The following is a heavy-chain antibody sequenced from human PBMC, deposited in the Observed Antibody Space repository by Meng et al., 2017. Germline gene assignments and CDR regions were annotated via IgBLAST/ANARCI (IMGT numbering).Heavy chain of an antibody. D-gene: IGHD5-18*01. Sequence: ESLRLSCTVSGYSISSGYYWGWIRQPPGKGLEWIGSIYHSGSTYYNPSLKSRVTIAVDTSKNQFSLKLSSVTAADTAVYYCARHDVIQLWTNGCYYWGQGTLVTVSS. V-gene: IGHV4-38-2*02. CDR2: IYHSGST. CDR1: GYSISSGYY. CDR3: ARHDVIQLWTNGCYY. J-gene: IGHJ4*02.